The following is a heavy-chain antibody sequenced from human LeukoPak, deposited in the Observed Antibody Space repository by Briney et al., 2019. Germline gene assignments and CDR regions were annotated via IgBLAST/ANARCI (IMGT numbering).Heavy chain of an antibody. V-gene: IGHV1-69*10. CDR1: GGTFSSYA. CDR2: IIPILSRS. J-gene: IGHJ4*02. D-gene: IGHD6-13*01. Sequence: SVKVSCKASGGTFSSYAVNWVRQAPGQGLEWVGAIIPILSRSNYTQKFQGRVTITADESTSTAYMVLSSLRPEDTAVYYCARESGSSLYYLDSWGQGTLVTVS. CDR3: ARESGSSLYYLDS.